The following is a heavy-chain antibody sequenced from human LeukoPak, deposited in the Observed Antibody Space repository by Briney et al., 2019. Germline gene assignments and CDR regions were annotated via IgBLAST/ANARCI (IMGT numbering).Heavy chain of an antibody. V-gene: IGHV1-18*04. CDR1: GDTFTSSG. J-gene: IGHJ4*02. Sequence: ASLKASWKACGDTFTSSGVSWGLQATGQGRDWMGWISAYNGNTNYAQKLQGRVTMTTDTSTSTAYMELRSLRSDDTAVYYCARDTAAAGFDYWGQGTLVTVSS. CDR3: ARDTAAAGFDY. D-gene: IGHD6-13*01. CDR2: ISAYNGNT.